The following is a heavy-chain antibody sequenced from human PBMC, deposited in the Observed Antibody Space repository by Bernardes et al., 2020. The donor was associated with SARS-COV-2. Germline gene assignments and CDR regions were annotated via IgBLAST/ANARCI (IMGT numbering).Heavy chain of an antibody. V-gene: IGHV4-34*01. CDR2: INHSGST. D-gene: IGHD3-9*01. CDR3: ARVRYFDWLLVHHWFDP. CDR1: GGSFSGYY. Sequence: SETLSLTCAVYGGSFSGYYWSWIRQPPGKGLEWIGEINHSGSTNYNPSLKSRVTISVDTSKNQFSLKLSSVTAADTAVYYCARVRYFDWLLVHHWFDPWGQGTLVTVSS. J-gene: IGHJ5*02.